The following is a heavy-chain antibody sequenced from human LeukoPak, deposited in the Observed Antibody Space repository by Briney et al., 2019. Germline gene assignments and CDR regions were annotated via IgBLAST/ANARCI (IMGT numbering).Heavy chain of an antibody. CDR3: AVWIQLRPF. CDR2: IYADGST. D-gene: IGHD5-18*01. Sequence: GGSLRLSCAASGFAVSGHYMTWVRQAPGKGLEWVSLIYADGSTFYADSVKGRFTISRDNSRSTLYLQMNSLRAEDTAVYFCAVWIQLRPFWGRGASVTISP. CDR1: GFAVSGHY. V-gene: IGHV3-66*01. J-gene: IGHJ4*02.